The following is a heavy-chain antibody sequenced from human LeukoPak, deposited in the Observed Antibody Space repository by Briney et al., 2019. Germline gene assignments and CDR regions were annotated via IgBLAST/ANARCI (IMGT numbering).Heavy chain of an antibody. V-gene: IGHV4-39*02. J-gene: IGHJ4*02. D-gene: IGHD3-3*01. CDR3: ARLGAGPTYYDFWSGHSSFYFDY. CDR2: ISSSGNT. Sequence: SETLSLTCTVSGGSTSSGNYYWGWIRQPPGKGLEWIGGISSSGNTYYNPSLKSRITIFIDTSKNHFSLKLSSVSAADTAVYYCARLGAGPTYYDFWSGHSSFYFDYWGQGTLVTVSS. CDR1: GGSTSSGNYY.